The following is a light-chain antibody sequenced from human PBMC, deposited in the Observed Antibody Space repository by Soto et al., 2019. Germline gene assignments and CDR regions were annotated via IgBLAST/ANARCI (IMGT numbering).Light chain of an antibody. CDR2: QDT. V-gene: IGLV3-1*01. Sequence: SYELAQPPSVSVSPGQTASITCSGDKLGEKYACWYQQKSGQSPVLVIYQDTKRPSGIPERFSGSNTGNTATLTISGTQAMDEADYYCQAWDSSAWVFGGVTKLPVL. CDR3: QAWDSSAWV. CDR1: KLGEKY. J-gene: IGLJ2*01.